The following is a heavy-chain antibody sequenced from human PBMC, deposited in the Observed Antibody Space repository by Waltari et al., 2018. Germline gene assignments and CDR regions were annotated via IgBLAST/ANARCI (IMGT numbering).Heavy chain of an antibody. CDR3: ASHPEDFYYYMDV. J-gene: IGHJ6*03. V-gene: IGHV3-21*06. CDR1: GFRFNAYT. CDR2: IGSSSTYT. Sequence: EVQLVESGGGLVKPGGSLRLSCAASGFRFNAYTMNWVRQTPGKGLEWVSSIGSSSTYTYYADSVKGRFTISRDSAANSLYLEMNALRPDDTGVYYCASHPEDFYYYMDVWGKGTTVTVSS.